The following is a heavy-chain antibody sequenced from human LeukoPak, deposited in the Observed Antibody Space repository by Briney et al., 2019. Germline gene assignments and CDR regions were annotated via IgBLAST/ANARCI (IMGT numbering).Heavy chain of an antibody. CDR3: ARGHGLAATIENRYYYYYYYMDV. V-gene: IGHV1-2*06. D-gene: IGHD2-15*01. Sequence: ASVKVSCKASGYTFTGYYMHWVRQAPGQGLEWMGRINPNSGGTNYAQKFQGRVTMTRDTSISTAYMELSRLRSDDTAVYYCARGHGLAATIENRYYYYYYYMDVSGKGTTVTVSS. CDR1: GYTFTGYY. CDR2: INPNSGGT. J-gene: IGHJ6*03.